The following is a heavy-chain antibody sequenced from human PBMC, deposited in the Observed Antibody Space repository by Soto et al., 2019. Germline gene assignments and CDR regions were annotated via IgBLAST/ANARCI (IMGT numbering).Heavy chain of an antibody. V-gene: IGHV6-1*01. CDR1: GDSVSSNSAA. J-gene: IGHJ6*02. D-gene: IGHD2-2*01. CDR2: TYYRSKWYN. Sequence: SQTLSLTCAISGDSVSSNSAAWNWIRQSPSRGLEWLGRTYYRSKWYNDYAVSVKSRITINPDTSKNQFSLQLNSVTPEDTAVYYCARDGGYCSSTSCYQYHYVMDVRGQGSTVIVSS. CDR3: ARDGGYCSSTSCYQYHYVMDV.